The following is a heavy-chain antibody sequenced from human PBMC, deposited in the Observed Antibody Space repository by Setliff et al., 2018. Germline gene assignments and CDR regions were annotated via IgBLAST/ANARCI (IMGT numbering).Heavy chain of an antibody. V-gene: IGHV1-18*01. CDR3: ARGKGNGSGGYFGYDPFDV. J-gene: IGHJ3*01. CDR1: GYTFTSYG. Sequence: ASVKVSCKASGYTFTSYGISWVRQAPGQGLEWMGWISAYNGNTNYAQKLQGRVTMHTDTSTSTAYMELRSLRSEDTAHYYCARGKGNGSGGYFGYDPFDVWGQGTLVTVSS. D-gene: IGHD3-22*01. CDR2: ISAYNGNT.